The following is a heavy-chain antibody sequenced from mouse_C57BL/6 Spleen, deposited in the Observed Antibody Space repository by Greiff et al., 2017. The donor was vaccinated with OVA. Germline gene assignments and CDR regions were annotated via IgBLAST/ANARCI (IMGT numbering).Heavy chain of an antibody. CDR2: IAPSDSST. Sequence: QVQLQQPGAELVKPGASVKLSCTASGFTFTSYWMQWVKQRPGQGLEWIGEIAPSDSSTNYTHKFKGKATLTVDTASSTAYMQLSSLTSEDAAVDYCASRGGGYDLDYWGQGTTLTVSS. D-gene: IGHD1-1*02. J-gene: IGHJ2*01. V-gene: IGHV1-50*01. CDR1: GFTFTSYW. CDR3: ASRGGGYDLDY.